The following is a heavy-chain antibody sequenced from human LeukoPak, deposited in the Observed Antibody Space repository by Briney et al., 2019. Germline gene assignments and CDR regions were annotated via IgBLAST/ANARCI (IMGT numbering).Heavy chain of an antibody. Sequence: GASVEVSCKASGYTFTGYYMHWVRQAPGQGLEWMGWINPNSGDTHYAQKCQGRVTMTRDTSINTAYMELSRLRSDDTAVYYCARDQAFVYCSGGTCYDDYWGQGSLVTVSS. CDR1: GYTFTGYY. CDR3: ARDQAFVYCSGGTCYDDY. D-gene: IGHD2-15*01. J-gene: IGHJ4*02. V-gene: IGHV1-2*02. CDR2: INPNSGDT.